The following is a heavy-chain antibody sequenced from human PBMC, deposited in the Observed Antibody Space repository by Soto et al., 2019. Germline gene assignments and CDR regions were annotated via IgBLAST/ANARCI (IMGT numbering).Heavy chain of an antibody. V-gene: IGHV4-59*02. CDR1: GDSGSSYY. J-gene: IGHJ4*02. CDR2: LYYGGSA. Sequence: QVQLQDSGPGLVKPSETLSLTCAVSGDSGSSYYGMGIRQPPGKVLEPIGYLYYGGSANSNPSLTSRVTLSVDTSTNQCALTLSSMTAADTAVYYCALRSMAVVPEYWGQGTLVTVSS. D-gene: IGHD3-22*01. CDR3: ALRSMAVVPEY.